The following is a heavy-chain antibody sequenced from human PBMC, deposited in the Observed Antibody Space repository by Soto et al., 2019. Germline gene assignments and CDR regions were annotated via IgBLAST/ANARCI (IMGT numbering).Heavy chain of an antibody. D-gene: IGHD6-19*01. CDR2: ISAYNGNT. Sequence: SVKASFKASCYTFTSYGISWVREAPGQGLEWMGWISAYNGNTNYAQKLQGRVTMTTDTSTSTAYMELRSLRSDDTAVYYCARDTIAVAGTRGFGNWGQGTLVTVSS. CDR3: ARDTIAVAGTRGFGN. J-gene: IGHJ4*02. V-gene: IGHV1-18*04. CDR1: CYTFTSYG.